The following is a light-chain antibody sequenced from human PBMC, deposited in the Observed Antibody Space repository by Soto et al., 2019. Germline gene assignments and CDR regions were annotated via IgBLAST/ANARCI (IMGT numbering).Light chain of an antibody. V-gene: IGLV1-44*01. CDR1: SSNIGSDA. CDR3: ATWDNSLNGYV. CDR2: TNN. Sequence: QSALSQPPSVSGTPAQRVTISCSGSSSNIGSDAVNWYQQLPRTAPKLLIYTNNQRPSGVPDRFSGSKSGTSASLAISGLQSEDEADYYCATWDNSLNGYVFGAGTKLTVL. J-gene: IGLJ1*01.